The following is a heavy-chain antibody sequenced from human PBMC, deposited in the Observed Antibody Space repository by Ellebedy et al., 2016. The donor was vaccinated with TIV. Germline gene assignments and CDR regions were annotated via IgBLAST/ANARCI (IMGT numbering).Heavy chain of an antibody. J-gene: IGHJ4*02. D-gene: IGHD1-26*01. Sequence: GESLKISCAASGFTFSNYAMHWVRQAPGKGLEWVAVISYDGSNKYYADSVKGRFTISRDNAKNSLYLQMNSMRDEDTAVYYCARDEAEVGATFFGYWGQGTLVTVSS. CDR1: GFTFSNYA. CDR2: ISYDGSNK. V-gene: IGHV3-30-3*01. CDR3: ARDEAEVGATFFGY.